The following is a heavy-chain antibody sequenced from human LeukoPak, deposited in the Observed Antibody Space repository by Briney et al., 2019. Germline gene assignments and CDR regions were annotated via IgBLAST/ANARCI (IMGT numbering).Heavy chain of an antibody. J-gene: IGHJ5*02. V-gene: IGHV4-39*01. CDR2: VYYDGTT. D-gene: IGHD3-10*01. CDR1: SVSITETNHF. CDR3: VRQRLWSDL. Sequence: SETLSLTCTVSSVSITETNHFWGWIRQTPGKGPEWIGNVYYDGTTYYNPSLKSRVSISVDTSRKQFALNLYSMTAADTAVYYCVRQRLWSDLWGQGALVIVSS.